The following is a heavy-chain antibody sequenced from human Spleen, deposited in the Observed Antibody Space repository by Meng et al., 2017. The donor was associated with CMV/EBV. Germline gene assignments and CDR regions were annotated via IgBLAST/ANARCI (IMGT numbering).Heavy chain of an antibody. CDR2: ITWNGGGT. D-gene: IGHD3-10*01. J-gene: IGHJ5*02. V-gene: IGHV3-20*01. CDR1: GFTFDDYG. CDR3: ARTITVIRGVLGWFDP. Sequence: GESLKISCADSGFTFDDYGMSWVRQTPGRGLEWASGITWNGGGTGYAGSVKGRFTISRDNAKNSLYLQMNSLRAEDTAFYHCARTITVIRGVLGWFDPWGQGTLVTVSS.